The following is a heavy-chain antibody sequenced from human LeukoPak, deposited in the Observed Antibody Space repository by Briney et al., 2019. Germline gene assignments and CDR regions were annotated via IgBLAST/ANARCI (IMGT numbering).Heavy chain of an antibody. CDR3: AKEGDVYYDFWSGYQFDY. D-gene: IGHD3-3*01. Sequence: PGGSLRLSCAASEFTFDRYAMSWDRQAPGKGLEWVSTISGSGSSTYYADSVKGRFTISRDNSKNTLFLQMHSLRAEDTAVYYCAKEGDVYYDFWSGYQFDYWGQGTLVTVSS. CDR1: EFTFDRYA. CDR2: ISGSGSST. V-gene: IGHV3-23*01. J-gene: IGHJ4*02.